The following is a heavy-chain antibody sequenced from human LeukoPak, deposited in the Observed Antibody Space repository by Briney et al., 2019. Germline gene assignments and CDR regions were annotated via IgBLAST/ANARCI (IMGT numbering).Heavy chain of an antibody. CDR1: GFTFSSYA. J-gene: IGHJ4*02. D-gene: IGHD3-22*01. V-gene: IGHV3-23*01. Sequence: GGSLRLSCAASGFTFSSYAMSWVRQAPGKGLEWVSAISGSGGSTYYADSVKGRFTISRDNSKNTLYLQMNSLRAEDTAVYYCAKGGQLPRGQYYYDSSGYCFDDYWGQGTLVTVSS. CDR3: AKGGQLPRGQYYYDSSGYCFDDY. CDR2: ISGSGGST.